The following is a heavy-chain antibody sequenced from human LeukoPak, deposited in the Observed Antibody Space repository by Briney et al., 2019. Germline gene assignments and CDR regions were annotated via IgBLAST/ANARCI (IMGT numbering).Heavy chain of an antibody. Sequence: ASVKVSCKASGYTFTSNYMHWVRQAPGQGLEWMGIINPSVGSTIYAQKFQGRVTMTRDTSTSTVYMELSSLRSEDTAVYYCAREGPGFDYWGQGTLVTVSS. D-gene: IGHD1-14*01. V-gene: IGHV1-46*01. CDR3: AREGPGFDY. J-gene: IGHJ4*02. CDR2: INPSVGST. CDR1: GYTFTSNY.